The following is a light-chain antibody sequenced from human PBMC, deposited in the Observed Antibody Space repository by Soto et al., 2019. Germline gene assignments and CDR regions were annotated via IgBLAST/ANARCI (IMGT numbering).Light chain of an antibody. J-gene: IGKJ1*01. V-gene: IGKV1-5*03. CDR2: KAS. CDR3: QHYNSYGT. Sequence: DIQMTQSPSTLSGSVGDGVTITCRASQTISSWLAWYQQKPGKAPKLLIYKASTLKTGVPSRFSGSGSGTEFTLTTSSLQPDDFATYYCQHYNSYGTFGQGTKVDI. CDR1: QTISSW.